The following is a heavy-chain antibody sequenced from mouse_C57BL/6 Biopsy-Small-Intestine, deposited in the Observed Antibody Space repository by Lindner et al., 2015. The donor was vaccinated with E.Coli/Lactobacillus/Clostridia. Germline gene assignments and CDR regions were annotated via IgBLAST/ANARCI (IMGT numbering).Heavy chain of an antibody. D-gene: IGHD3-1*01. CDR1: GYTFTTYY. J-gene: IGHJ4*01. CDR2: IITNSGDT. V-gene: IGHV1-72*04. CDR3: VRELAGGDFDY. Sequence: SVKVSCKASGYTFTTYYMHWVRQAPGQGLEWMGMIITNSGDTNSAQKFRGRVTMTRDTSTSTVYVELTSLTSEDTAVYYCVRELAGGDFDYWGQGTLVTVSS.